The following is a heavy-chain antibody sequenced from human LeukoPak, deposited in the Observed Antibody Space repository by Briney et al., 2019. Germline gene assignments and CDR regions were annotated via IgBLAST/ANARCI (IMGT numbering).Heavy chain of an antibody. D-gene: IGHD6-13*01. CDR2: INANNGNT. J-gene: IGHJ4*02. Sequence: GASVKVSCKASGYTFTSYGITWVRQAPGQGLEWMGWINANNGNTNYAQNLQGRVTMTRDTSTSTAHMEVRSLRSDDTAVYYCARGPIAAAGDYWGQGTLVTVSS. CDR3: ARGPIAAAGDY. CDR1: GYTFTSYG. V-gene: IGHV1-18*01.